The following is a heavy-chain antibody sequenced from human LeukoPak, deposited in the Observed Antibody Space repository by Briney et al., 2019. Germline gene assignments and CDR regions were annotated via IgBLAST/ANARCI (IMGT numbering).Heavy chain of an antibody. V-gene: IGHV4-38-2*01. CDR3: ARSLSTAGIDY. CDR1: GYSISRGRY. Sequence: SETLSLTCAVSGYSISRGRYWAWIRPPPGKGLEWIGSIHHSGSTYYNPTLKSRVTISVDTSKNQFSLNLRSVTAADTAVYYCARSLSTAGIDYWGQRTLVTVSS. CDR2: IHHSGST. J-gene: IGHJ4*02. D-gene: IGHD2-2*01.